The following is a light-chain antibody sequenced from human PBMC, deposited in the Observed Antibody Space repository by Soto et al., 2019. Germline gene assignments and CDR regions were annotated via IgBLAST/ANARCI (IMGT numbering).Light chain of an antibody. J-gene: IGLJ1*01. V-gene: IGLV2-14*01. CDR2: EVT. Sequence: QSVPTQPASVSGSPGHSITISCTGTSSDVGGYNFVSWYQQKPGKAPKLLIYEVTHRPSGIYDRFSGSKSGNMASLTISGLQDEDEASYYCCTYARNRLYVFGSGTKLTVL. CDR3: CTYARNRLYV. CDR1: SSDVGGYNF.